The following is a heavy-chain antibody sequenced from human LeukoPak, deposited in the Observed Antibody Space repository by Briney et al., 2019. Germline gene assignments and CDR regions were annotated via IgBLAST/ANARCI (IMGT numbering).Heavy chain of an antibody. V-gene: IGHV3-53*01. J-gene: IGHJ4*01. Sequence: GGSLRLSCAASGFTVSSNYMSWVRQAPGKGLEWVSVIYSGGSTYYADSVKGRFTISRDNSKNTLYLQMNSLRAEDTAVYYCARDMAHGDYYDYWGQEPWSPSPQ. CDR3: ARDMAHGDYYDY. CDR1: GFTVSSNY. CDR2: IYSGGST. D-gene: IGHD4-17*01.